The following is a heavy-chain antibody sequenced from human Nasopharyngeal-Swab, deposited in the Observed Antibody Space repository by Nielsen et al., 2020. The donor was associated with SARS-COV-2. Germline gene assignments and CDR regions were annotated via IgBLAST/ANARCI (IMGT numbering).Heavy chain of an antibody. CDR3: AASRGPGSYYYGSGDQSMDV. CDR1: GYSFTSYW. J-gene: IGHJ6*02. Sequence: KVSCKGSGYSFTSYWISWVRQMPGKGLEWMGRIDPSDSYTNYSPSFQGHVNISADKSISTAYLQWSSLKASDTAMYYCAASRGPGSYYYGSGDQSMDVWGQGTTVTVSS. V-gene: IGHV5-10-1*01. CDR2: IDPSDSYT. D-gene: IGHD3-10*01.